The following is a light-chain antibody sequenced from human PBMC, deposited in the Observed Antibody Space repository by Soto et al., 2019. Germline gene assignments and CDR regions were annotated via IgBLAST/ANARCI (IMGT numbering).Light chain of an antibody. Sequence: EIVLTQSPGTLSLSPGERATLSCRASQSVSSSYLAWYQQKPGQAPRLLIYAASSRATYIPDRFSGSGSGTDCTLTISRLEPEDFAVYYCQQYGNSFRTFGQGTKVEIK. CDR2: AAS. CDR3: QQYGNSFRT. J-gene: IGKJ1*01. V-gene: IGKV3-20*01. CDR1: QSVSSSY.